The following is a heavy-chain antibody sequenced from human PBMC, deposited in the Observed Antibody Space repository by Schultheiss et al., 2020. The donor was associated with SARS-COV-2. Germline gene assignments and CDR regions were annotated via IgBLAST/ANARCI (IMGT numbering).Heavy chain of an antibody. CDR2: IYSGGST. D-gene: IGHD5-12*01. CDR1: GFTVSSNY. J-gene: IGHJ6*02. Sequence: WGSLRLSCAASGFTVSSNYMSWVRQAPGKGLEWVSVIYSGGSTYYADSVKGRFTISRDNSKNTLYLQMNSLRAEDTAVYYCARVRWLRDYYYYYGMDVWGQGTTVTVSS. CDR3: ARVRWLRDYYYYYGMDV. V-gene: IGHV3-53*01.